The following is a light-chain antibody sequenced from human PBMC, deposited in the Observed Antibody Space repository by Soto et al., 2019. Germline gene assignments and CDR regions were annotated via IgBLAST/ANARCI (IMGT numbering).Light chain of an antibody. CDR2: DAS. CDR3: QQRSNWPIT. J-gene: IGKJ5*01. CDR1: QSASSNY. Sequence: EIVFTQSPGTLSLSPGERATLCCRASQSASSNYLAWYQQKPGQAPRLLIYDASNRATGIPARFSGSGSGTDFTLTISSLEPEDFAVYYCQQRSNWPITFGQGTRLEIK. V-gene: IGKV3-11*01.